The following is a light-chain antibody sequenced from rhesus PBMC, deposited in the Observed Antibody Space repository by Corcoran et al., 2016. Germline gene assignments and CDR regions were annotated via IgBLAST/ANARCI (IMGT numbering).Light chain of an antibody. V-gene: IGKV2-65*01. CDR1: QSLVHSNGNTY. J-gene: IGKJ2*01. CDR2: EVS. CDR3: WQGTSVYS. Sequence: DVVMTQSPLSLPITPGQLASISCRSSQSLVHSNGNTYLSWYQQNSGQPSRRQIYEVSNRDSGVPDRFSGRGAGTDFTLKIGRVGSEVFGVSYCWQGTSVYSFVQVAKVKIK.